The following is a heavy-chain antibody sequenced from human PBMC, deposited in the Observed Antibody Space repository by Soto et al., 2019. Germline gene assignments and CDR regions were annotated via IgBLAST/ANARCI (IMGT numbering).Heavy chain of an antibody. CDR2: ISADNGDT. CDR3: ARDRSYYYDSSGYPFDF. J-gene: IGHJ4*02. CDR1: SYTFDIYG. D-gene: IGHD3-22*01. V-gene: IGHV1-18*01. Sequence: QIQLVQSGPEVKKPGASVKVSCKASSYTFDIYGISWVRQVPGKGPEWMGWISADNGDTKYAQRMQGRVTMTTDTATSTAYMELRSLRSDDTAVYYCARDRSYYYDSSGYPFDFWGQGSLVTVSS.